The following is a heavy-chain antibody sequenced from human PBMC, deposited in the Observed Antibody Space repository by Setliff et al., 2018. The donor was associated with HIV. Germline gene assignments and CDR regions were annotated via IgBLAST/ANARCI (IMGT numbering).Heavy chain of an antibody. V-gene: IGHV4-38-2*02. CDR3: AREREAWSAYDP. CDR2: IYHSGNT. CDR1: GYSISNDYY. J-gene: IGHJ5*02. Sequence: SETLSLTCTVSGYSISNDYYWGWIRQPPGNGLEWIASIYHSGNTYYNPSLKSRVTISVDTSKSQFSLRLSSVTAADTAVYHCAREREAWSAYDPWGQGTLVTVSS. D-gene: IGHD3-3*01.